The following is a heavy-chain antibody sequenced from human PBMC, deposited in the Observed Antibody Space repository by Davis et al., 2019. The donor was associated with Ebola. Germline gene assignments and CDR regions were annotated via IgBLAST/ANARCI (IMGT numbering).Heavy chain of an antibody. CDR1: GFTFSSYG. Sequence: PGGSLRLSCAASGFTFSSYGMHWVRQAPGKGLEWVAVIWYDGSNKYYADSVKGRFTSSRDNSKNTLYLQMNSLRAEDTAVYYCARDRDDSSGYPFDPWGQGTLVTVSS. CDR2: IWYDGSNK. CDR3: ARDRDDSSGYPFDP. D-gene: IGHD3-22*01. J-gene: IGHJ5*02. V-gene: IGHV3-33*01.